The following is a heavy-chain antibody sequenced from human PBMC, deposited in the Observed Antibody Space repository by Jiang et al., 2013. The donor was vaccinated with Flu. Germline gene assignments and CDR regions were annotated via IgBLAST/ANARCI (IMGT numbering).Heavy chain of an antibody. CDR3: ARDPIVATISDYYGMDV. CDR2: RSKWYN. Sequence: RSKWYNDYAVSVKSRITINPDTSKNQFSLQLNSVTPEDTAVYYCARDPIVATISDYYGMDVWGQGTTVTVSS. V-gene: IGHV6-1*01. D-gene: IGHD5-12*01. J-gene: IGHJ6*02.